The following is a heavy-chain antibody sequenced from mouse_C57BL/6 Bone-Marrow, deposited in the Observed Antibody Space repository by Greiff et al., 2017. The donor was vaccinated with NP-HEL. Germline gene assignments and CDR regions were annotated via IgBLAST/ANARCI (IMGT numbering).Heavy chain of an antibody. V-gene: IGHV1-55*01. CDR3: ARQWEGNWDGLAY. CDR1: GYTFTSYW. J-gene: IGHJ3*01. CDR2: IYPGSGST. Sequence: QVHVKQPGAELVKPGASVKMSCKASGYTFTSYWITWVKQRPGQGLEWIGDIYPGSGSTNYNEKFKSKATLTVDTSSSTAYMQLSSLTSEDAAVYYCARQWEGNWDGLAYGDQGTLVTVSA. D-gene: IGHD4-1*01.